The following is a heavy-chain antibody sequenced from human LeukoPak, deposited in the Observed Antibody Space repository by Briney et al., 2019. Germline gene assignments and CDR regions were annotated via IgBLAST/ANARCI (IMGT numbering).Heavy chain of an antibody. CDR1: GGTFSSYA. V-gene: IGHV1-69*04. Sequence: SVKGSCKASGGTFSSYAISWVRQAPGQGLEWMGRIIPILGIANYAQKFQGRVTITADKSTSTAYMELSSLRSEDTAVYYCARTVAYEPVGYFDYWGQGTLVTVSS. D-gene: IGHD4-23*01. CDR3: ARTVAYEPVGYFDY. J-gene: IGHJ4*02. CDR2: IIPILGIA.